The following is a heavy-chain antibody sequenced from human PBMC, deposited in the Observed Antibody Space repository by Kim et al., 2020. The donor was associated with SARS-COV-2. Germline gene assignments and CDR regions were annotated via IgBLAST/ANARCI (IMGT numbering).Heavy chain of an antibody. D-gene: IGHD3-16*01. CDR3: ARDSYDYVWGNPRGDY. V-gene: IGHV3-21*01. CDR2: ISSSSSYI. Sequence: GGSLRLSCAASGFTFSSYSMNWVRQAPGKGLEWVSSISSSSSYIYYADSVKGRFTISRDNAKNSLYLQMNSLRAEETAVYYCARDSYDYVWGNPRGDYWGRGTLVTVSS. CDR1: GFTFSSYS. J-gene: IGHJ4*02.